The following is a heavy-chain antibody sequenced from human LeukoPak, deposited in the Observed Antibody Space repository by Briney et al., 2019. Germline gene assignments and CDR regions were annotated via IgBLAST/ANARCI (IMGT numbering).Heavy chain of an antibody. J-gene: IGHJ2*01. CDR3: AKDKLHTWYFDL. CDR2: ISASGSVT. V-gene: IGHV3-23*01. CDR1: GLSLSPYA. Sequence: GGSLRLSCTASGLSLSPYAMTWVRHAPGKGLESVSAISASGSVTDYADSVEGRFTISRDDSKNMLYLEMNSLRAEDAALYYCAKDKLHTWYFDLWGRGTLVTVSS. D-gene: IGHD4-23*01.